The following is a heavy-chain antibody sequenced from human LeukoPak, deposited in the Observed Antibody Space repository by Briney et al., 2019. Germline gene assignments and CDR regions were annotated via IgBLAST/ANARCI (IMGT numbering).Heavy chain of an antibody. D-gene: IGHD3-3*01. J-gene: IGHJ4*02. V-gene: IGHV3-53*01. CDR3: ARGAITITSPLDY. Sequence: GGSLRLSCAASGFTVSSNYMSWVRQAPGKGLEWVSVIYSGGSTYYADSVKGRFTISRDNSKNTLYLQMNSLRAEDTAVHYCARGAITITSPLDYWGQGTLVTVSS. CDR1: GFTVSSNY. CDR2: IYSGGST.